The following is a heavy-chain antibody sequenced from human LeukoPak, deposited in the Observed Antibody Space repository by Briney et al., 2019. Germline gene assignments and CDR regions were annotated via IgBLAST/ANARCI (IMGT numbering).Heavy chain of an antibody. CDR1: GGSISSYY. V-gene: IGHV4-34*01. D-gene: IGHD4-23*01. CDR2: INHSGST. J-gene: IGHJ4*02. Sequence: SETLSLTCTVSGGSISSYYWSWIRQPPGKGLEWIGEINHSGSTNYNPSLKSRVTISVDTSKNQFSLKLSSVTAADTAVYYCARRGRATLVFWGQGTLVTVSS. CDR3: ARRGRATLVF.